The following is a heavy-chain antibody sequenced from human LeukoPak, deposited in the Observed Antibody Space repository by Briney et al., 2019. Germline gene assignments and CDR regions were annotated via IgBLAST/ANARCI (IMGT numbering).Heavy chain of an antibody. V-gene: IGHV3-48*03. D-gene: IGHD3-3*01. J-gene: IGHJ3*02. CDR1: GFTFSSYE. CDR3: TRDSDSAFDI. CDR2: ISSSGSTR. Sequence: PGGSLRLSCAASGFTFSSYEMNWARQAPGKGPEWVSYISSSGSTRYYADSVKGRFTISRDNAKNTLYLQMNSLRVEDTAVYYCTRDSDSAFDIWGQGTMVTVSS.